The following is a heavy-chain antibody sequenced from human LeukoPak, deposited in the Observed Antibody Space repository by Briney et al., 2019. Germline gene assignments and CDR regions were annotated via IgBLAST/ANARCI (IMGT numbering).Heavy chain of an antibody. CDR1: GYTFTSYA. CDR3: ARVVSGSYSSYYYYYDMDV. CDR2: INTNTGNP. J-gene: IGHJ6*03. V-gene: IGHV7-4-1*02. D-gene: IGHD1-26*01. Sequence: ASVKLSCKASGYTFTSYAMNWGRHAPGQGLEWRGWINTNTGNPTYAQGFTGRFVFSLDTSVSTAYLQISSLKAEDTAVYYCARVVSGSYSSYYYYYDMDVWGKGTTVTVSS.